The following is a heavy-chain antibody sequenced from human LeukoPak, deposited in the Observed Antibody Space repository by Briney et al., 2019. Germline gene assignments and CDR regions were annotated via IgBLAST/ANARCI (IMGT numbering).Heavy chain of an antibody. CDR3: AKDGVGYYGSGSYTN. CDR1: GFTFSSYA. Sequence: PGGSLRLSCAASGFTFSSYAMSWVRQAPGKGLEWVSAISGSGGSTYYADSVKGRFTISRDNSKNTLYLQMNSLRAEDTAVYYCAKDGVGYYGSGSYTNWGQGTLVTVSS. J-gene: IGHJ4*02. CDR2: ISGSGGST. V-gene: IGHV3-23*01. D-gene: IGHD3-10*01.